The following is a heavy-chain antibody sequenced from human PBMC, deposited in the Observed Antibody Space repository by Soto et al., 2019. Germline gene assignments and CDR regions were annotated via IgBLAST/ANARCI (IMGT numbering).Heavy chain of an antibody. J-gene: IGHJ5*02. Sequence: SETLSLTCTVSGGSISSYYWSWIRQPPGKGLEWIGYIYHSGTTYYNPSLKSRVTISVDTSKNQFSLKLTSVTAADTAVYYCARAPGVGRNWFDPWGQGTLVTVSS. CDR3: ARAPGVGRNWFDP. D-gene: IGHD1-26*01. V-gene: IGHV4-59*06. CDR2: IYHSGTT. CDR1: GGSISSYY.